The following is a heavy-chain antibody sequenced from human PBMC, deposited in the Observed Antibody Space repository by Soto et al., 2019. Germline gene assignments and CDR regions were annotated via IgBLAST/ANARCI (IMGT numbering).Heavy chain of an antibody. Sequence: QVQLVESGGGVVQPGRSLRLSCAASGFTFSSYAMHWVRQAPGKGLEWVAVISYDGSNKYYADSVKGRFTISRDNSKNTLYLQMNSLRAEDTAVYYCARVQLERQVLGYYYYGMDVWGQGTTVTVSS. CDR3: ARVQLERQVLGYYYYGMDV. J-gene: IGHJ6*02. V-gene: IGHV3-30-3*01. D-gene: IGHD1-1*01. CDR1: GFTFSSYA. CDR2: ISYDGSNK.